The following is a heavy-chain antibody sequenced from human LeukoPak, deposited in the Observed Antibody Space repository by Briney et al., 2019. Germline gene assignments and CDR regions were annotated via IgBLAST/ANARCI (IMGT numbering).Heavy chain of an antibody. CDR3: ARSLWFGEPFLFDY. CDR2: ISSSSYI. Sequence: GGSLRLSCAASGFTFSSYSMNWVRQAPGKWLEWVSSISSSSYIYYADSVKGRFTISRDHAKNSLYLQMNSLRAEDTAVYYCARSLWFGEPFLFDYWGQGTLVTVSS. D-gene: IGHD3-10*01. J-gene: IGHJ4*02. CDR1: GFTFSSYS. V-gene: IGHV3-21*01.